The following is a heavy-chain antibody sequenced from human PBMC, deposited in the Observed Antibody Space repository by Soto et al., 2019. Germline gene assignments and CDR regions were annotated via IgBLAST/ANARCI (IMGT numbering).Heavy chain of an antibody. CDR3: RRLRATHLPLDP. V-gene: IGHV4-4*09. CDR2: IYFGGTT. CDR1: QDSISRYY. Sequence: TENVAIGCTVSQDSISRYYSAWIRQPPGKGLEWVGYIYFGGTTSYNPSLKSRVTMSLETSNSQFSLRLTSVTAAVSSVYFRRRLRATHLPLDP. J-gene: IGHJ5*02. D-gene: IGHD1-26*01.